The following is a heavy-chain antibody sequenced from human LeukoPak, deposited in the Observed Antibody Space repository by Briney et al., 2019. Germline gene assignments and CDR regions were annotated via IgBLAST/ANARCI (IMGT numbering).Heavy chain of an antibody. D-gene: IGHD6-13*01. J-gene: IGHJ6*03. CDR2: ISDSGGST. Sequence: GGSLRLSCAASGFTFSAYAMTWVRQAPGKGLEWVSAISDSGGSTYYADSVKGRFTISRDNSKNTLYLQMNSLRAEDTAIYYCAKDHSSNWYAYYYMDVWGKGTMVTVSS. V-gene: IGHV3-23*01. CDR1: GFTFSAYA. CDR3: AKDHSSNWYAYYYMDV.